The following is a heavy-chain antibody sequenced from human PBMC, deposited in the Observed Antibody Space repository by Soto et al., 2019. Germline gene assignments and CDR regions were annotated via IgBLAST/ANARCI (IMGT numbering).Heavy chain of an antibody. CDR3: ARDPAVAGTVSEYFQH. V-gene: IGHV3-64*01. J-gene: IGHJ1*01. CDR1: GFTFSSYA. Sequence: GGSLRLSCAASGFTFSSYAMHWVRQAPGKGLEYVSAISSNGGSTYYANTVKGRFTISRDNSKNTQYLKMGSLRAEEIAVYYCARDPAVAGTVSEYFQHWGQGTRVTVSS. D-gene: IGHD6-19*01. CDR2: ISSNGGST.